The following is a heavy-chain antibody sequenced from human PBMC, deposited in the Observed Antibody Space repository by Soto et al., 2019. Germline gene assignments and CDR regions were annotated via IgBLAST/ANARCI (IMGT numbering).Heavy chain of an antibody. V-gene: IGHV3-74*01. Sequence: VGSLRLSCAASGFPLSTYWMHWVRQAPGKGPVWVSRINNDGSTTRYADSVKGRFTISRDNAKNTLYLQMNSLRAEDTAAYYCASQGLYYYGLDVWGQGTTVTVSS. CDR2: INNDGSTT. J-gene: IGHJ6*02. CDR3: ASQGLYYYGLDV. CDR1: GFPLSTYW.